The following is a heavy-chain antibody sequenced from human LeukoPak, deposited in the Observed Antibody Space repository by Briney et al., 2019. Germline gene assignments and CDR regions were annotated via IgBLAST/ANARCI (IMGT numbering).Heavy chain of an antibody. CDR1: EVTFSSYA. V-gene: IGHV3-23*01. Sequence: PGGSLRLSCAASEVTFSSYAMSWVRQAPGKGLEWVSAISGSGDSTYYADSVKGRFTISRDNSKNTLYLQMNSLRADDTAVYYCAKVATWTYFDYWGQGTLVTVSS. CDR2: ISGSGDST. J-gene: IGHJ4*02. D-gene: IGHD3/OR15-3a*01. CDR3: AKVATWTYFDY.